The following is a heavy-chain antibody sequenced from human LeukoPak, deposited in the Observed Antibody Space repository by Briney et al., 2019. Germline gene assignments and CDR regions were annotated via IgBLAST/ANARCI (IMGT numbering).Heavy chain of an antibody. J-gene: IGHJ4*02. V-gene: IGHV1-2*02. D-gene: IGHD2-2*02. Sequence: ASVKVSCKTSGYTFTGYYMHWVRQAPGQGLEWMGWINPNSGGTNYAQKFQGRVTMTRDTSISTAYMELSRLRSDDTAVYYCARESCSSTSCYIGYWGQGTLVTVSS. CDR3: ARESCSSTSCYIGY. CDR2: INPNSGGT. CDR1: GYTFTGYY.